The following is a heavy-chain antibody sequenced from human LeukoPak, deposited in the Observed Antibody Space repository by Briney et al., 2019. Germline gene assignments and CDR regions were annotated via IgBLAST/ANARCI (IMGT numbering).Heavy chain of an antibody. CDR2: INSDGSST. J-gene: IGHJ4*03. CDR1: GFTFYSVC. D-gene: IGHD3-16*01. Sequence: TGGSLTFSCAASGFTFYSVCMDWLRQAPGKGLVWVSRINSDGSSTTYADSVKGRFTISRDNAKNTLYLQMNSLRAEDTAVYYCEVDFGDYWGQGTMVTVSS. V-gene: IGHV3-74*03. CDR3: EVDFGDY.